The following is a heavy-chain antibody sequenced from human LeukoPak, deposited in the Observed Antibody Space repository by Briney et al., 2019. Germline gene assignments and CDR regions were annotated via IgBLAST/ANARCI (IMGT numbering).Heavy chain of an antibody. J-gene: IGHJ6*03. V-gene: IGHV3-30*02. CDR1: GFTFSSYG. Sequence: GGSLRLSCAASGFTFSSYGMHWVRQAPGKGLEWVAVIWYDGSNKYYADSVKGRFTISRDNSKNTLYLQMNSLRAEDTAVYYCAKVGSSTSYYYYYYMDVWGKGTTVTVSS. CDR3: AKVGSSTSYYYYYYMDV. D-gene: IGHD2-2*01. CDR2: IWYDGSNK.